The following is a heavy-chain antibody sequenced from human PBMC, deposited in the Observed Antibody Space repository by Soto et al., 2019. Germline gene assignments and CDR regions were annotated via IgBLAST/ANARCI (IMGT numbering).Heavy chain of an antibody. V-gene: IGHV1-18*01. Sequence: QVQLVQSGAEVKKPGASVKVSCKASGYTFPIYGINWVRQAPGQRLEWMGWISAYNGKTNYAQKLQGRVTMTTDTSTRTAYMELRSLRSDDTAVYYCVRDWDYYDSSGDYWGQGTLVTVSS. CDR1: GYTFPIYG. CDR3: VRDWDYYDSSGDY. D-gene: IGHD3-22*01. J-gene: IGHJ4*02. CDR2: ISAYNGKT.